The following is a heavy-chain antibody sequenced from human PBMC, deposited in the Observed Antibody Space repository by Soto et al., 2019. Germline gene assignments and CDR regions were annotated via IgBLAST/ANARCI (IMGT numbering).Heavy chain of an antibody. CDR1: GGTFSSYA. CDR3: ARDRITIFGVVITQYYYYGMDV. V-gene: IGHV1-69*13. J-gene: IGHJ6*02. D-gene: IGHD3-3*01. CDR2: IIPIFGTA. Sequence: SVKVSCKASGGTFSSYAISWVRQAPGQGLEWMGGIIPIFGTANYAQKFQGRVTITADESASTAYMELSSLRSEDTAVYYCARDRITIFGVVITQYYYYGMDVWGQGTTVTVSS.